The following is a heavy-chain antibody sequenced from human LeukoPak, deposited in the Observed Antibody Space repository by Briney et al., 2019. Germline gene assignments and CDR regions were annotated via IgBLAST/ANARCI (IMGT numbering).Heavy chain of an antibody. Sequence: SQTLSLTCTVSGGSISSGDYYWSWTREHPVKGLEWIGNIYYTGTTYYNPSPRSRLSISRDTSKNQFFLKLNSVTAADAAVYYCAKALDPWGQGTLVTVSS. CDR1: GGSISSGDYY. V-gene: IGHV4-31*03. CDR2: IYYTGTT. D-gene: IGHD1-1*01. J-gene: IGHJ5*02. CDR3: AKALDP.